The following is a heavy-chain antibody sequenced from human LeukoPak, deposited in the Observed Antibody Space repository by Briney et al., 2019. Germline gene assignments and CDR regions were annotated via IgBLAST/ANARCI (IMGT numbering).Heavy chain of an antibody. CDR2: IYHSGRT. D-gene: IGHD4-23*01. Sequence: PSETLSLTCTVSGGSISSSSYYWGWIRQPPGKGLEWIGEIYHSGRTNYNPSLKSRVTISVDKSKNQFSLKLSSVTAADTAVYYCARAVEGLRWAYYYYYYMGVWGKGTTVTVSS. CDR3: ARAVEGLRWAYYYYYYMGV. V-gene: IGHV4-39*07. CDR1: GGSISSSSYY. J-gene: IGHJ6*03.